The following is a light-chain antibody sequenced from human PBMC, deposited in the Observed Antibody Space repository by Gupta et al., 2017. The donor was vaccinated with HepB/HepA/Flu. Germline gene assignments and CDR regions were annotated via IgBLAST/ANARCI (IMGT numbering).Light chain of an antibody. CDR1: SSNVENNY. V-gene: IGLV1-47*01. CDR3: AAWDTSLSGHVV. J-gene: IGLJ2*01. CDR2: RNN. Sequence: QSVLTQPPSASGTPGQRVPIFCSGSSSNVENNYVYWYQHLPGAAPKLLIYRNNERPSGVPDRFSGSKSGTSASLAISGLRSEDEADYYCAAWDTSLSGHVVFGGGTKLTVL.